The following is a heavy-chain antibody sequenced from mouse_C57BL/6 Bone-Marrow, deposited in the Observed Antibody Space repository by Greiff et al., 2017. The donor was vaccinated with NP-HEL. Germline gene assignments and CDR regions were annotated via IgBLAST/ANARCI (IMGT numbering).Heavy chain of an antibody. CDR3: ARRCNYLYYYAMDY. J-gene: IGHJ4*01. Sequence: EVQGVESGGGLVKPGGSLKLSCAASGFTFSDYGMHWVRQAPEKGLEWVAYLSSGSSTIYYADTVKGRFPISRDNAKNTLFLQMTSLRSEDTAMYYCARRCNYLYYYAMDYWGQGTSVTVSS. CDR2: LSSGSSTI. V-gene: IGHV5-17*01. D-gene: IGHD2-1*01. CDR1: GFTFSDYG.